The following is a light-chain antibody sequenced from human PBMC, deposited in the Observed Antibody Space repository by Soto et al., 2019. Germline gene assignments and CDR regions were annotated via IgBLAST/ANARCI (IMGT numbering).Light chain of an antibody. CDR1: SSNIGAGYD. CDR3: QSYYSSLSGYV. CDR2: NNN. V-gene: IGLV1-40*01. J-gene: IGLJ1*01. Sequence: QSVLTQPPSVSGAPGQRVTISCTGSSSNIGAGYDVHWYQQLPGTAPKLLIYNNNNRPSGVPDRFSGSKSGTSASLAITGLQAEDEADYYCQSYYSSLSGYVFGTGPRSPS.